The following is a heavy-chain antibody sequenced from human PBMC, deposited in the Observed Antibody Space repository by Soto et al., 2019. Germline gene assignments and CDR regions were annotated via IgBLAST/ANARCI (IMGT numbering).Heavy chain of an antibody. CDR2: ISYSGST. Sequence: PSQRLCLTCTVSRGSVSSHYWTSLRQPPGKGLEWIGCISYSGSTYYNPSLKSRVSISADTSRNKFSLKLSSVIAADTAWYYCGTTEPDASFGYWGQLTLVTVSS. D-gene: IGHD2-2*01. J-gene: IGHJ4*02. CDR3: GTTEPDASFGY. V-gene: IGHV4-59*02. CDR1: RGSVSSHY.